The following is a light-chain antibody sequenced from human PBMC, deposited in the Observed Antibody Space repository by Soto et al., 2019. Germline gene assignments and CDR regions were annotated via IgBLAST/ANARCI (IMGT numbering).Light chain of an antibody. V-gene: IGKV3-20*01. Sequence: EIVLTQSPGTLSVSPGERATLSCRASQSVWNNYLAWYQQKSGQSPRLLIYAASSRVTGIPDRFSGSGSGTDFTLTISRLEPEDFAIYYCQQYGGSPPVIFGPGTKVDIK. J-gene: IGKJ3*01. CDR3: QQYGGSPPVI. CDR1: QSVWNNY. CDR2: AAS.